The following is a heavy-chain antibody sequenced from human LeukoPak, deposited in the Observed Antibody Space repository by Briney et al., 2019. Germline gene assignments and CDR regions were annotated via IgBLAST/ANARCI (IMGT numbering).Heavy chain of an antibody. CDR2: VYYSGST. Sequence: SETLSLTCTVSGGSISSSGYYWGWLRQPPGKGLEWIGSVYYSGSTYYNPSLKSRVTISVDTSKNQFSLKLSSVTAADTAVYYCAKANGSGWYGDNYFDYWGQGTLVTVSS. CDR1: GGSISSSGYY. D-gene: IGHD6-19*01. V-gene: IGHV4-39*07. J-gene: IGHJ4*02. CDR3: AKANGSGWYGDNYFDY.